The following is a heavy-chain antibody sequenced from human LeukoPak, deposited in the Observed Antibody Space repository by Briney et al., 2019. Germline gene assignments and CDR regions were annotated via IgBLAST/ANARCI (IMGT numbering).Heavy chain of an antibody. D-gene: IGHD3-16*01. CDR2: IYYSGST. CDR1: GGSISSYY. V-gene: IGHV4-39*07. Sequence: SETLSLTCTVSGGSISSYYWGWIRQPPGKGLEWIGSIYYSGSTYYNPSLKSRVTISVDTSKNQFSLKLSSVTAADTAVYYCARGSRYDRGIHFDYWGQGTLATVSS. J-gene: IGHJ4*02. CDR3: ARGSRYDRGIHFDY.